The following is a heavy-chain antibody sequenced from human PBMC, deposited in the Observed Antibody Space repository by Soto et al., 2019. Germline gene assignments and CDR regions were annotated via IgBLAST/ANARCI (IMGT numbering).Heavy chain of an antibody. V-gene: IGHV3-21*01. D-gene: IGHD6-13*01. Sequence: LRLSCAASGFTFSSYSMNWVRQVPGKGLEWVSSISSSRTYIYYADSVKGRFTISRDNAKNSLYLQMNSLRAEDTAVYYCAKASGSPQSFAYWGQGTLVTVSS. J-gene: IGHJ4*02. CDR1: GFTFSSYS. CDR2: ISSSRTYI. CDR3: AKASGSPQSFAY.